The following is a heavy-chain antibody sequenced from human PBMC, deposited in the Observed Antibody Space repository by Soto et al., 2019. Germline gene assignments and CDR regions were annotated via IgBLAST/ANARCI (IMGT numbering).Heavy chain of an antibody. CDR1: GFTFTGYS. CDR2: ISSTTNYI. CDR3: ARESEDLTSNFDY. J-gene: IGHJ4*02. V-gene: IGHV3-21*06. Sequence: HGGSLRHSCAASGFTFTGYSMNWVRQAPGKGLEWVSSISSTTNYIYYGDSMKGRFTISRDNAKNSLYLEMNSLRAEDTAVYYCARESEDLTSNFDYWGQGTLVTVS.